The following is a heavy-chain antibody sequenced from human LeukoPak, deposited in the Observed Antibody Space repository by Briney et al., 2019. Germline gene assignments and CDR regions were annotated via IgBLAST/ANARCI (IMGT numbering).Heavy chain of an antibody. CDR2: ISSSSYT. V-gene: IGHV3-21*01. J-gene: IGHJ4*02. CDR1: VFTFNTYI. Sequence: GGCLRLSCAASVFTFNTYIMNWVREAPWKGLEWVLSISSSSYTSYADLVKGRFTVSRDNAENSLYLQMNSLRAEDTAVYYCARGVTDCNYWGQGTLVTVSS. CDR3: ARGVTDCNY. D-gene: IGHD2-15*01.